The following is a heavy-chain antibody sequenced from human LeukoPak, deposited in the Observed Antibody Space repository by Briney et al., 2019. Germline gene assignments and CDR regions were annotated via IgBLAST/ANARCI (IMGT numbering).Heavy chain of an antibody. V-gene: IGHV3-33*01. Sequence: GSLRLSCAASGFTFSIYGMHWVRQAPGKGLEWVAVIWNDGSNKYYADSVKGRFTISRDNSKNTLYLQMNSLRAEDTAVYYCARRSYGSGSYYIDYWGQGTLVTVSS. CDR2: IWNDGSNK. CDR1: GFTFSIYG. J-gene: IGHJ4*02. CDR3: ARRSYGSGSYYIDY. D-gene: IGHD3-10*01.